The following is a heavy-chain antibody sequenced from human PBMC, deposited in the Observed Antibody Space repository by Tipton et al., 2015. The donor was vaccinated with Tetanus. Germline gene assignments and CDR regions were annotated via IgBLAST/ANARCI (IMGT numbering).Heavy chain of an antibody. V-gene: IGHV4-61*08. CDR2: ISSSGST. D-gene: IGHD2-21*01. CDR3: ARLTGHSTDVVDYYYFGMDV. CDR1: GGSLRGGDHN. J-gene: IGHJ6*02. Sequence: TLSLTCSVSGGSLRGGDHNWSWIRQAPGKGLEWLAYISSSGSTNSNYFHKSRITMSRDTSKNQFSLKLASVTAADSAVYFCARLTGHSTDVVDYYYFGMDVWGQGTKVTVSS.